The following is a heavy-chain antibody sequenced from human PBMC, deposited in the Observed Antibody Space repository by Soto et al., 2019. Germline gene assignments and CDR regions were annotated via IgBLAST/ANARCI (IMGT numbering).Heavy chain of an antibody. V-gene: IGHV3-7*04. CDR1: GFTFNTYW. Sequence: GESLKISCAASGFTFNTYWMSWVRQAPGKGLEWVANIKPDGGEKWYVDSVKGRFTISRDNAKNSLYLQMNSLRAEDTAVYFCARGDYYDTSGPFSDAFDIWGQGTMVTVSS. CDR3: ARGDYYDTSGPFSDAFDI. J-gene: IGHJ3*02. CDR2: IKPDGGEK. D-gene: IGHD3-22*01.